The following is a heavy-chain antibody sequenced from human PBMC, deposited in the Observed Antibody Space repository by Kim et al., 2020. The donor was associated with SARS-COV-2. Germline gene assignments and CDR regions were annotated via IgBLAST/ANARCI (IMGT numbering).Heavy chain of an antibody. V-gene: IGHV3-30*18. Sequence: GGSLRLSCAASGFTFSSYGMHWVRQAPGKGLEWVAVISYDGSNKYYADSVKGRFTISRDNSKNTLYLQMNSLRAEDTAVYYCAKPYYYDSSGPEFDYWG. CDR2: ISYDGSNK. J-gene: IGHJ4*01. D-gene: IGHD3-22*01. CDR1: GFTFSSYG. CDR3: AKPYYYDSSGPEFDY.